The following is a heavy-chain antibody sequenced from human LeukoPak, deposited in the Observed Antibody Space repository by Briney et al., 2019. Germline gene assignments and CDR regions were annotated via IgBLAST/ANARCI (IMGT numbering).Heavy chain of an antibody. D-gene: IGHD5-12*01. CDR1: GFTFDDYA. Sequence: GGSLRLSCAASGFTFDDYAMHWVRQAPGKGLEWVSGISWNSGSIGYADSVKGRFTISRDNAKNSLYLQMNSLRAEDTALYYCAKLNSGCDGWFDPWGQGTLVTVSS. J-gene: IGHJ5*02. CDR3: AKLNSGCDGWFDP. V-gene: IGHV3-9*01. CDR2: ISWNSGSI.